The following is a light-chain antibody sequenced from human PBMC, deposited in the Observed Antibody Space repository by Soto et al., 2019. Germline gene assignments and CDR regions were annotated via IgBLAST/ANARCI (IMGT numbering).Light chain of an antibody. V-gene: IGKV1-5*03. J-gene: IGKJ1*01. CDR2: KAS. CDR1: QSIDSS. Sequence: DIQMTQSPSTLSTSVGDRVTITCRASQSIDSSLAWYQQKPGKAPKLLIYKASSLESGVPSRFSGSGSGTEFPLTISSLQPDDFATYYCQQHGGSSRTFGQGTKVEIK. CDR3: QQHGGSSRT.